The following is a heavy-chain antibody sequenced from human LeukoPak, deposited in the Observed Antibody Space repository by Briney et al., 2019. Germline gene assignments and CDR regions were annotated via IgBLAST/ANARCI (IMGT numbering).Heavy chain of an antibody. V-gene: IGHV3-21*01. J-gene: IGHJ5*02. CDR2: ISSSSDYI. CDR1: GFTLSSYE. CDR3: VRIPNSANFPNWFDP. D-gene: IGHD4/OR15-4a*01. Sequence: TGGSLRLXCAASGFTLSSYEMNWVRRAPGKGLESVSSISSSSDYIYYADSVKGRFTISRDNAKNSLYLQMNSLRAEDTAVYYCVRIPNSANFPNWFDPWGQGTLVTVSS.